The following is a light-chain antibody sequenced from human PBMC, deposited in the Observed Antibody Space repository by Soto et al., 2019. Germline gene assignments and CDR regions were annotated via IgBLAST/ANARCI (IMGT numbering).Light chain of an antibody. CDR2: DVS. CDR3: QQFNSYPIT. CDR1: QDIRCA. V-gene: IGKV1-13*02. J-gene: IGKJ5*01. Sequence: AIQLTQSPSSLSASVGDRVTITCRASQDIRCALVWYQQKPGKAPKMLIYDVSTLESGVPLRFSGSSSGTDFTLTISSLQPVDFATYYCQQFNSYPITFGQGTRLRL.